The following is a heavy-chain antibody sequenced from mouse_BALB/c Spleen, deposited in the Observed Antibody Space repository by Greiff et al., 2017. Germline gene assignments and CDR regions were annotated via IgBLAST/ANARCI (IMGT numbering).Heavy chain of an antibody. CDR2: ISSGGST. CDR1: GFTFGSYA. D-gene: IGHD1-2*01. V-gene: IGHV5-6-5*01. CDR3: SRVCITTPAPFYY. J-gene: IGHJ2*01. Sequence: EVQGVESGGGLVKPGGSLKLSCAASGFTFGSYAMSWVRQTPEKRLEWVASISSGGSTYYPDSVKGRVTISRDNARNILYLQMRSMRSEDTAMYYYSRVCITTPAPFYYWGQGTTLTVSS.